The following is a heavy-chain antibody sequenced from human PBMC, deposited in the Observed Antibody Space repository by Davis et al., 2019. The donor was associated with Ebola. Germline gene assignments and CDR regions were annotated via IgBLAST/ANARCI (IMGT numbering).Heavy chain of an antibody. V-gene: IGHV3-11*06. CDR1: GFSFSDYY. J-gene: IGHJ4*02. CDR2: ISISSGFT. Sequence: PGGPLRLSFAASGFSFSDYYMSWIRQAPGKGLVWVSYISISSGFTNYADSVKGRFTISRDNAKNSLYLQMNSLRAEDTAVYYCARGPRKMATTNFDYWGQGTLVTVSS. D-gene: IGHD5-24*01. CDR3: ARGPRKMATTNFDY.